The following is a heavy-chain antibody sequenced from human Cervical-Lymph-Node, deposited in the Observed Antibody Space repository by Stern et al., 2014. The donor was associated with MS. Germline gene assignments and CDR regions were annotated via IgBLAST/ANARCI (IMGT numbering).Heavy chain of an antibody. Sequence: VQLVESGGGLVKPGGSLRLSCAASGFTFTGYYMSWVRQAPGKGVEWISVISSSGTTIYYADSVKGRFTISRDNAKNSLYLQMNSLRDEDTAVYYCVRDRRGAPIVYFDYWGQGTLVTVSS. D-gene: IGHD3-10*01. CDR3: VRDRRGAPIVYFDY. CDR2: ISSSGTTI. V-gene: IGHV3-11*01. CDR1: GFTFTGYY. J-gene: IGHJ4*02.